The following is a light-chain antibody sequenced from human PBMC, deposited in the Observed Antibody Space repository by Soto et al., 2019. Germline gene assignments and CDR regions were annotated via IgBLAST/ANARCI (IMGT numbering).Light chain of an antibody. CDR3: CSFTSRSTYL. CDR2: TVN. J-gene: IGLJ1*01. CDR1: SSDIGDNDF. V-gene: IGLV2-14*03. Sequence: QSALTQPASVSASPGQSITISCTGTSSDIGDNDFVSWYHQHPGNAPQLLIYTVNSRPSGVSHRFSGSKSGNTASLTISGLQAEDEADYYCCSFTSRSTYLFGTGTKLTVL.